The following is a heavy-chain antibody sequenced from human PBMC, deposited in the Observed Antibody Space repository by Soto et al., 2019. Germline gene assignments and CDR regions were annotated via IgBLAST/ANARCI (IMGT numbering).Heavy chain of an antibody. J-gene: IGHJ5*02. CDR1: CGSISRISYS. CDR3: ATRQGGSYNWFDP. Sequence: SETLSLTCTVSCGSISRISYSCAWIRQPPGKGLEWIGTLYYSGNTYYNPSLKSRVTISVDTSKNQFSLKLSSVTAADTAVYYCATRQGGSYNWFDPWGQGTLVTVSS. V-gene: IGHV4-39*01. D-gene: IGHD2-15*01. CDR2: LYYSGNT.